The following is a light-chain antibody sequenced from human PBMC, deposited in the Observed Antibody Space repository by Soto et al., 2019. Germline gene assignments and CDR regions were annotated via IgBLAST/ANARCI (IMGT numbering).Light chain of an antibody. CDR2: GAS. J-gene: IGKJ2*01. CDR3: QQYGSSQYT. CDR1: QSVNNNY. Sequence: EIVLTQSPGTLSLSPGERATLSCRASQSVNNNYLAWYQQKPGQAPRLLIYGASSSATGIPDRFSGSGSGTDFTLTSSRLEPEDFAVYYCQQYGSSQYTFGQGTKLEIK. V-gene: IGKV3-20*01.